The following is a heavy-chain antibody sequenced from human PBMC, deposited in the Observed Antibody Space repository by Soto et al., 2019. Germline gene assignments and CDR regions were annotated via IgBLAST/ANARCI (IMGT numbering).Heavy chain of an antibody. J-gene: IGHJ6*02. CDR3: ARRAARPHYYYGMDV. CDR2: IYPGDSDT. CDR1: GYSFTSYW. V-gene: IGHV5-51*01. D-gene: IGHD6-6*01. Sequence: GESLKISCNGSGYSFTSYWISWVRQMPGKGLEWMGIIYPGDSDTRYSPSFQGQVTISADKSISTAYLQWSSLKASDTAMYYCARRAARPHYYYGMDVWGQGTTVTVSS.